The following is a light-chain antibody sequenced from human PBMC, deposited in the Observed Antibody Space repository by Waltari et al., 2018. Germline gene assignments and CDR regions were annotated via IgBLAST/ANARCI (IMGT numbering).Light chain of an antibody. CDR2: GAS. Sequence: EIVMTQSPATLSVSPGERATLSCRASQTISNNLAWYQQKPGQVPRLLIYGASTTATGIPARFRGSVSGTEFTLTISSLQSEDFAVYYCQQYNTLLSFGGGTKVE. V-gene: IGKV3-15*01. CDR3: QQYNTLLS. J-gene: IGKJ4*01. CDR1: QTISNN.